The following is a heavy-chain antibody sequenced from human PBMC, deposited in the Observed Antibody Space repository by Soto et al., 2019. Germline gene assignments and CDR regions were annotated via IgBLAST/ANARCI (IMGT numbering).Heavy chain of an antibody. CDR3: ARTSILRFLPYYFDY. CDR2: IYYSGST. CDR1: GGSISSGGYY. V-gene: IGHV4-31*03. J-gene: IGHJ4*02. Sequence: SETLSLTCTVSGGSISSGGYYWSWIRQHPGKGLEWIGYIYYSGSTYYNPSLKSRVTISVDTSKNQFSLKLSSVTAADTAVYYCARTSILRFLPYYFDYWGQGTLVTVSS. D-gene: IGHD3-3*01.